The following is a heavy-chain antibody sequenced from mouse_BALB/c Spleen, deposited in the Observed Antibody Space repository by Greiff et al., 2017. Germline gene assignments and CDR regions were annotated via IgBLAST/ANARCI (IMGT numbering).Heavy chain of an antibody. V-gene: IGHV14-1*02. Sequence: EVQLQQSGAELVRPGALVKLSCKASGFNIKDYYMHWVKQRPEQGLEWIGWIDPENGNTIYDPKFQGKASITADTSSNTAYLQLSSLTSEDTAVYYCARAGNYPWFAYWGQGTLVTVSA. J-gene: IGHJ3*01. D-gene: IGHD2-1*01. CDR2: IDPENGNT. CDR1: GFNIKDYY. CDR3: ARAGNYPWFAY.